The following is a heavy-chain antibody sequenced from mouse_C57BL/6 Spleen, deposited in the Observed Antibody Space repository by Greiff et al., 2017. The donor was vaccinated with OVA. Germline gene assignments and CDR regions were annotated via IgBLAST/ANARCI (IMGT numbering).Heavy chain of an antibody. CDR1: GFTFSSYG. Sequence: EVMLVESGGDLVKPGGSLKLSCAASGFTFSSYGMSWVRQTPDKRLEWVATISSGGSYTYYPDSVKGRFTISRDNAKTTLYLQMSSLKSEDTAMYYCAGVTTGYYAIDYWGQGTSVTVSS. V-gene: IGHV5-6*01. D-gene: IGHD2-2*01. CDR2: ISSGGSYT. J-gene: IGHJ4*01. CDR3: AGVTTGYYAIDY.